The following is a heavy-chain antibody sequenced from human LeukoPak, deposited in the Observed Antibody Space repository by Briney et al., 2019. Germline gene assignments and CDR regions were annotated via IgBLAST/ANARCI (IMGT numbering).Heavy chain of an antibody. CDR3: ARAQERPYYYGSGSYSSEFDY. CDR2: ISSNGGST. CDR1: GFTFSSYA. J-gene: IGHJ4*02. D-gene: IGHD3-10*01. Sequence: GGSLKLSCAASGFTFSSYAMHWVRQAPGKGLEYVSAISSNGGSTYYANSVKGRFTISRDNSKNTLYLQMGSLRAEDMAVYYCARAQERPYYYGSGSYSSEFDYWGQGTLVTVSS. V-gene: IGHV3-64*01.